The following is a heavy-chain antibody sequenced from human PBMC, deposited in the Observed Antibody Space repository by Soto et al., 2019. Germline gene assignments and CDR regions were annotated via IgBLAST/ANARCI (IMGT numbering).Heavy chain of an antibody. J-gene: IGHJ6*02. V-gene: IGHV1-8*01. CDR3: ATVVPAARYDHYYYYYGMDV. Sequence: ASVKVSCKASGYTFTSYDINWVRQATGQGLEWMGWMNPNSGNTGYAQKFQGRVTMTRNTSISTAYMELSSLRSEDTAVYYCATVVPAARYDHYYYYYGMDVWGQGTTVTVS. D-gene: IGHD2-2*01. CDR2: MNPNSGNT. CDR1: GYTFTSYD.